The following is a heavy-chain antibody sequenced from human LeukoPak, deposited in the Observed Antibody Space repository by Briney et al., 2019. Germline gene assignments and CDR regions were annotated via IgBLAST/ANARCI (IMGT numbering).Heavy chain of an antibody. CDR2: IVGSGGAT. V-gene: IGHV3-23*01. Sequence: GGSLRLSCAASRFTFSSYAMGWVRQAPGKGLEWVSRIVGSGGATYYEDSVKGRFTISRDNSKNTVYLQMNSLRAEDTAVYYCAKMSGDCSTTTCSNFGYWGQGTLVTVSS. D-gene: IGHD2-2*01. CDR1: RFTFSSYA. CDR3: AKMSGDCSTTTCSNFGY. J-gene: IGHJ4*02.